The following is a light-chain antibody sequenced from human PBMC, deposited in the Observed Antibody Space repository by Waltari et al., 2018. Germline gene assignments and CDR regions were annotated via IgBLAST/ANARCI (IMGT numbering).Light chain of an antibody. Sequence: QSALTQPASVSGSPGQSITISCTGTSSDVGGYNSVSWYQDHPGQAPKHIIYDVSDRPSGVCETFSGSKSGHTASLTICGLQAEDEADYDCSSQASDNVVLVGGGTKLTVL. J-gene: IGLJ2*01. CDR3: SSQASDNVVL. CDR2: DVS. V-gene: IGLV2-14*03. CDR1: SSDVGGYNS.